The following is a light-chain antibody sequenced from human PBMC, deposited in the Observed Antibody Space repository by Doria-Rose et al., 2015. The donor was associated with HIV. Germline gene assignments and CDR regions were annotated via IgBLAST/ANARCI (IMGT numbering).Light chain of an antibody. CDR2: WAS. CDR3: QQYYDTPS. CDR1: QSLLYTSKNY. J-gene: IGKJ3*01. Sequence: DIQVTQSPESLGMSLGEMATLNCKSNQSLLYTSKNYLAWYQQKPGQPPKLLIYWASTRQSGVPARFSGSGSGTDFTLTISSLEAEDVAVYYCQQYYDTPSFGPGTTVDIK. V-gene: IGKV4-1*01.